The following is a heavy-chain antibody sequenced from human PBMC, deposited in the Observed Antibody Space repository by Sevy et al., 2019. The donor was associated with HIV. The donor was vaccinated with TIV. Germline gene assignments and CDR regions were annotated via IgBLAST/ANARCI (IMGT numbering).Heavy chain of an antibody. Sequence: ASVKVSCKASGGILNNYGMNWVRQAPGQGLEWMGGIIPSVGRASYAQKIQGRAAITADESTRTMYLEVGRLRSDDTAVYFCASVRPCGGECYVFDTWCQGTLVTVSS. CDR3: ASVRPCGGECYVFDT. CDR1: GGILNNYG. D-gene: IGHD2-21*01. V-gene: IGHV1-69*13. CDR2: IIPSVGRA. J-gene: IGHJ4*02.